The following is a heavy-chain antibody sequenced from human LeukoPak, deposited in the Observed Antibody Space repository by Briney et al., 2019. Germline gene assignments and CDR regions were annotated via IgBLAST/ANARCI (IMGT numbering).Heavy chain of an antibody. CDR3: ARGIGYGESLRYFDLYYYYYGMDV. V-gene: IGHV4-34*01. D-gene: IGHD3-9*01. CDR2: INHSGST. CDR1: GGSFSGYY. J-gene: IGHJ6*02. Sequence: SETLSLTCAVYGGSFSGYYWSWIRQPPGKGLEWIGEINHSGSTNYNPSLKSRVTISVDTSKNQFSLKLSSVTAADTAVYYCARGIGYGESLRYFDLYYYYYGMDVWGQGTTVTVSS.